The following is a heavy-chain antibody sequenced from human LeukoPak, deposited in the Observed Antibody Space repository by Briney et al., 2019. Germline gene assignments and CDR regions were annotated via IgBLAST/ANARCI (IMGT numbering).Heavy chain of an antibody. CDR3: AREINGDSLIDY. V-gene: IGHV3-30-3*01. Sequence: GGSLRLSCAASGFTFSSYAMHWVRQAPGKGLEWVAVISYDGSNKYYADSVKGRFTISRDNSKNTPYLQMNSLRAEDTAVYYCAREINGDSLIDYWGQGTLVTVSS. CDR1: GFTFSSYA. CDR2: ISYDGSNK. D-gene: IGHD2-21*02. J-gene: IGHJ4*02.